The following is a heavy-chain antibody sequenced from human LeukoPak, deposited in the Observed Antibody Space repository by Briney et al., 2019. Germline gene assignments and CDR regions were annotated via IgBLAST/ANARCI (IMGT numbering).Heavy chain of an antibody. Sequence: GGSLRLSCVASGFTLSDYSVNWVRQAPGKGLEWISYIRPSTSVTYYADSVKGRFTISRDSASNSLSLQMSSLRAEDTAVYYCARDQRPNNFMFDAYDVWGLGTLVTVSS. CDR1: GFTLSDYS. J-gene: IGHJ3*01. D-gene: IGHD3-10*02. V-gene: IGHV3-48*04. CDR3: ARDQRPNNFMFDAYDV. CDR2: IRPSTSVT.